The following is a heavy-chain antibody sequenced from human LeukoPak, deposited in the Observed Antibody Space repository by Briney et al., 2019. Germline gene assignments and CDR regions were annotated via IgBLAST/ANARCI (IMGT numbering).Heavy chain of an antibody. D-gene: IGHD3-3*01. V-gene: IGHV3-72*01. Sequence: GGSLRLSCAASGFTVSDHYMDTVRQTPGKGLEWGGRTRNKANSYTTEYAASVKGRFSISRDDSKNSLYLQMNSLKTEDTAVYYCARDLYYDFWSGHSQLFDYWGQGTLVTVSS. J-gene: IGHJ4*02. CDR1: GFTVSDHY. CDR2: TRNKANSYTT. CDR3: ARDLYYDFWSGHSQLFDY.